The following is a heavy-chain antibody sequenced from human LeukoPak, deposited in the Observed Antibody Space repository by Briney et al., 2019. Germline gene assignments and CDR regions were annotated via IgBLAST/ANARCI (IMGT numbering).Heavy chain of an antibody. D-gene: IGHD1-7*01. V-gene: IGHV4-39*07. Sequence: PSETLSLTCTVSGGSISSSSYYWGWIRQPPGEGLEWIGSIYYSGSTNYNPSLKSRVTISVDTSKNQFSLKLSSVTAADTAVYYCASFGTGTTGWFDPWGQGTLVTVSS. CDR3: ASFGTGTTGWFDP. J-gene: IGHJ5*02. CDR1: GGSISSSSYY. CDR2: IYYSGST.